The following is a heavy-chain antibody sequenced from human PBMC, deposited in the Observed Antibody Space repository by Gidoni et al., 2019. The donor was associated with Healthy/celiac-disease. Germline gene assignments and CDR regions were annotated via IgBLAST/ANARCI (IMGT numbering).Heavy chain of an antibody. J-gene: IGHJ4*02. V-gene: IGHV4-38-2*02. CDR1: GYSISSGYY. CDR3: ARDWMVRGDPFDY. CDR2: IYHSGST. D-gene: IGHD3-10*01. Sequence: QVQLQESGPGLVKPSETLSLTCTVSGYSISSGYYWGWIRQPPGKGLEWIGSIYHSGSTYYNPSLKSRVTISVDTSKNQFSLKLSSVTAADTAVYYCARDWMVRGDPFDYWGQGTLVTVSS.